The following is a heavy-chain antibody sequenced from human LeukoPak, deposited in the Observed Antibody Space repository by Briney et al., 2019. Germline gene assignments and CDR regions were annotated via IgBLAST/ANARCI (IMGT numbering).Heavy chain of an antibody. CDR1: GFTFSSYG. D-gene: IGHD2-2*02. J-gene: IGHJ3*02. CDR2: ISYDGSNK. Sequence: GGSLRLSCAASGFTFSSYGMHWVRQAPGKGLEWVAVISYDGSNKYYADSVKGRFTISRDNSKNTLYLQMNSLRAEDAAFYYCVRAVPAAILGAFDIWGQGTMVTVSS. V-gene: IGHV3-30*03. CDR3: VRAVPAAILGAFDI.